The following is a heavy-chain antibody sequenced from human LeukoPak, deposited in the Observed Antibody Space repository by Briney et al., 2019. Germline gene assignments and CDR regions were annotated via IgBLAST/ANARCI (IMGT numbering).Heavy chain of an antibody. CDR3: VRQASAIRYFHLYLDV. Sequence: GGSLSLSCAASGFSFSNHPVNWVRQPPGPGLEWLAVVSPEGSDASYANSVKGRFTVSRDTSTNTLDLQMRSLRVEDTAVYYCVRQASAIRYFHLYLDVWGKGATVTVSS. D-gene: IGHD3-16*02. CDR2: VSPEGSDA. J-gene: IGHJ6*03. V-gene: IGHV3-30*04. CDR1: GFSFSNHP.